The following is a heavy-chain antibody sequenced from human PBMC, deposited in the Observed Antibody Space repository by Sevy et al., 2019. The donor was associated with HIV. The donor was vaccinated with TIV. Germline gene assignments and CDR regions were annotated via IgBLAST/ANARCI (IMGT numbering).Heavy chain of an antibody. CDR3: ARKQFVLPFDY. J-gene: IGHJ4*02. V-gene: IGHV3-30*04. CDR1: GFTFSDYA. CDR2: ILYHGRNQ. D-gene: IGHD6-6*01. Sequence: GGSLRLSCAASGFTFSDYAIHWVRQAPGKGLEWLAVILYHGRNQFYADSVRGRFTISRDDSKNTVYLQMNRLRPDDTAVYYCARKQFVLPFDYWGQGTLVTVSS.